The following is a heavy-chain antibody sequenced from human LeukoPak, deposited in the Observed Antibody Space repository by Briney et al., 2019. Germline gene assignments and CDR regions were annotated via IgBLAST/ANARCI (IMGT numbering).Heavy chain of an antibody. Sequence: ASVKVSSKASGYTFTSYGISWVRQAPGQGLEWMGWISAYNGNTNYAQKLQGRVTMTTDTSTSTAYMELRSLRSDETAVYYCARGGRSCSGGSCYFPFDIWGQGTMVTVSS. D-gene: IGHD2-15*01. CDR3: ARGGRSCSGGSCYFPFDI. V-gene: IGHV1-18*01. J-gene: IGHJ3*02. CDR2: ISAYNGNT. CDR1: GYTFTSYG.